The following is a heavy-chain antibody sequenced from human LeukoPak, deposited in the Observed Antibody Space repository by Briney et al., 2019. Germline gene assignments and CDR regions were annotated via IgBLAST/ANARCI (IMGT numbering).Heavy chain of an antibody. CDR2: ISAYNGNT. D-gene: IGHD2-2*01. V-gene: IGHV1-18*01. Sequence: GASVKVSCKASGYTFTIYRISWVRLAPGQGLEWMGWISAYNGNTNYAQKLQGRVTMTTDTSTSTAYMELRSLRSDDTAVYYCARVFGMVVVPVYYYYGMDVWGQGTTVTVSS. CDR1: GYTFTIYR. CDR3: ARVFGMVVVPVYYYYGMDV. J-gene: IGHJ6*02.